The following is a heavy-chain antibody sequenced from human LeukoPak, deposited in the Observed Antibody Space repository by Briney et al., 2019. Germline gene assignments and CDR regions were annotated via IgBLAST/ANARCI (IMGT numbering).Heavy chain of an antibody. J-gene: IGHJ6*02. Sequence: GDSVKVSCKASGYTFTSYGITWVRQAPGHGLEWMAWINTYNGKTNYAQKVQDRVTLATDTSTRTADMELRTLTSDDTAVYYCARGKVTTPPYYYGLDVWGQGTTVIVSS. CDR1: GYTFTSYG. D-gene: IGHD2-21*02. V-gene: IGHV1-18*01. CDR2: INTYNGKT. CDR3: ARGKVTTPPYYYGLDV.